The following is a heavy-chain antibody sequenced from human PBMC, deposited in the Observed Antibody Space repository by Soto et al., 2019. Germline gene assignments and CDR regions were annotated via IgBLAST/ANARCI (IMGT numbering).Heavy chain of an antibody. CDR2: MNPNSGNT. V-gene: IGHV1-8*01. D-gene: IGHD2-2*01. CDR1: GYTFTSYD. J-gene: IGHJ5*02. Sequence: ASVKVSCKAFGYTFTSYDINWVRQATGQGLEWMGWMNPNSGNTGYAQKFQGRVTMTRNTSISTAYMELSSLRSEDTAVYYCARIRLGYCSSTSCFRRRQGDYWFDPWGQGTLVTVSS. CDR3: ARIRLGYCSSTSCFRRRQGDYWFDP.